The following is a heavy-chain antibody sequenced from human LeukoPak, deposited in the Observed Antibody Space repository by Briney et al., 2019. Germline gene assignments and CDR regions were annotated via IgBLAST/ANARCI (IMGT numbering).Heavy chain of an antibody. CDR1: GIPFSSYA. CDR3: AKDLNGRISGSTYYDY. Sequence: GGSLRLFCAASGIPFSSYAMNWVRQAPGKGLEWVSGISGSGGSTYYADSVKGRFTISRDNSKNTLYLQMNSLRAEDTAVYYCAKDLNGRISGSTYYDYWGQGTLVTVSS. V-gene: IGHV3-23*01. D-gene: IGHD1-7*01. J-gene: IGHJ4*02. CDR2: ISGSGGST.